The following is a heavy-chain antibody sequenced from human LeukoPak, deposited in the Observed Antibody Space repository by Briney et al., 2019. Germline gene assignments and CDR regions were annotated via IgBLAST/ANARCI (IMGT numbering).Heavy chain of an antibody. J-gene: IGHJ4*02. V-gene: IGHV3-33*01. Sequence: GGSLRLSCAASGFTFSSYGIHWVRQAPDKGLEWVAIIWYDGSIKYYADSVEGRFTVSRDNSRNTVDLHVSSLRAEDTAVYYCARGRPHGNDYWGQGTLVTVSS. CDR1: GFTFSSYG. CDR2: IWYDGSIK. CDR3: ARGRPHGNDY. D-gene: IGHD4-23*01.